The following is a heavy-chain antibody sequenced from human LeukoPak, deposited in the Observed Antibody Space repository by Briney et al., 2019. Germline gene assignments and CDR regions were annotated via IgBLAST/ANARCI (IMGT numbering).Heavy chain of an antibody. Sequence: SEALSLTCTVSGGSISSSSYYWGWIRQPPGKGLEWIGSIYYSGSTYYNPSLKSRVTISVDTSENQFSLNLSSVTAADTAVYYCARLYYDSSGYYQICYFDYWGPGTLVTVSS. V-gene: IGHV4-39*01. CDR3: ARLYYDSSGYYQICYFDY. J-gene: IGHJ4*02. D-gene: IGHD3-22*01. CDR1: GGSISSSSYY. CDR2: IYYSGST.